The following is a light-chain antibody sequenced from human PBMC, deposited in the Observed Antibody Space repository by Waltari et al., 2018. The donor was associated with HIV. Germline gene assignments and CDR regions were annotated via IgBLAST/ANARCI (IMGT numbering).Light chain of an antibody. CDR1: QSVSNNY. V-gene: IGKV3-20*01. CDR3: QQYCSSPRT. J-gene: IGKJ1*01. CDR2: GPS. Sequence: EIVLTQSPGTLSLSPGERATLSCRASQSVSNNYLAWYQQKPGQAPRLLIYGPSSRATGIPDRVSGSGSGTDFTLTISRLDPEDFAVYYCQQYCSSPRTFGQGTKVEIK.